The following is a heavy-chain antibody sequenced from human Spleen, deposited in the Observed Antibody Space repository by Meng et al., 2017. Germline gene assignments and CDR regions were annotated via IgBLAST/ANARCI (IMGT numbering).Heavy chain of an antibody. CDR2: IYHSGGT. D-gene: IGHD6-13*01. Sequence: QSPESGPGLVTPAETLSLTCAVYGGSFNRYYWTWIRQPPGKGLEWIGEIYHSGGTDYNPSLKSRVTISVDTSKNQFSLKLSSVTAADTAVYYCARGEGRQQLVRRPRFDPWGQGTLVTVSS. CDR1: GGSFNRYY. CDR3: ARGEGRQQLVRRPRFDP. J-gene: IGHJ5*02. V-gene: IGHV4-34*01.